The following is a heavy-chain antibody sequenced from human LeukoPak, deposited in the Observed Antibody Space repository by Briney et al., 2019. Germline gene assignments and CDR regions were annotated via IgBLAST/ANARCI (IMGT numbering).Heavy chain of an antibody. J-gene: IGHJ4*02. CDR1: GIAFSNYF. CDR3: ARASGYDFWSGYPYFDY. V-gene: IGHV3-11*04. D-gene: IGHD3-3*01. Sequence: GGSLRLSCAASGIAFSNYFMTWIRQAPGKGPEWLAHISGSGDYIYYADSVKGRFTISRDNAKNSLYLQMNSLRAEDTAVYYCARASGYDFWSGYPYFDYWGQGTLVTVSS. CDR2: ISGSGDYI.